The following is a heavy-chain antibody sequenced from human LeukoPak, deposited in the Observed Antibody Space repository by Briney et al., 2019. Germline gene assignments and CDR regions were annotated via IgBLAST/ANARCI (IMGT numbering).Heavy chain of an antibody. D-gene: IGHD3-10*01. CDR2: IYGDGST. J-gene: IGHJ5*02. Sequence: GGSLRLSCAASGFTVRNYCMSWVRQAPGKGLEWVAVIYGDGSTYYADSVKGRFTISSDNLKNTLSLQMDSLRAADTAMYYCARGSPVASGRYAIYSSWGQGTLVTVSP. CDR1: GFTVRNYC. CDR3: ARGSPVASGRYAIYSS. V-gene: IGHV3-53*01.